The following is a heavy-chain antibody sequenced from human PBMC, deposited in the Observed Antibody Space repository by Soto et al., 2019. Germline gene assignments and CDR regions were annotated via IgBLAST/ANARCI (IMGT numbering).Heavy chain of an antibody. CDR3: ARAEKYSSLSPADY. J-gene: IGHJ4*02. CDR1: GGSISSGGYY. D-gene: IGHD6-6*01. CDR2: IYYSGST. Sequence: PSETLSLTCTVSGGSISSGGYYWSWTRQHPGKGLEWTGYIYYSGSTYYNPSLKSRVTISVDTSKNQFSLKLSSVTAADTAVYYCARAEKYSSLSPADYWGQGTLVTVSS. V-gene: IGHV4-31*03.